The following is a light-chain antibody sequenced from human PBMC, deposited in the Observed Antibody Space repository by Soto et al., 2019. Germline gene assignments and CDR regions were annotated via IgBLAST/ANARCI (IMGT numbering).Light chain of an antibody. CDR3: QQYDTSPWT. J-gene: IGKJ1*01. CDR1: QSVSSRN. Sequence: EIVLTQSPGALSLSPGERATLSCRASQSVSSRNLAWYQQKPGQAPRLLMYGASSRATGIPARFSGSGSGTDFTLAISRLEPEDFAVYYCQQYDTSPWTFGQGTKVEIK. V-gene: IGKV3-20*01. CDR2: GAS.